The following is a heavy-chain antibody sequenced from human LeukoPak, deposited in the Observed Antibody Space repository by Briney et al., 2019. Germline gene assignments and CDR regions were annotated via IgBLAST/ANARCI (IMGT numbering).Heavy chain of an antibody. CDR2: ISYDGSAQ. J-gene: IGHJ5*02. V-gene: IGHV3-30*18. D-gene: IGHD1-7*01. CDR1: GFSFSTYG. CDR3: AKDNWDYVGPNWFDP. Sequence: PGRSLRLSCAASGFSFSTYGMHWVRQAPGKGLEWVAVISYDGSAQYYVDSVKGRFTISRDNSKNTLYLQMNSLRAEDTAVYYCAKDNWDYVGPNWFDPWGQGTLVTVS.